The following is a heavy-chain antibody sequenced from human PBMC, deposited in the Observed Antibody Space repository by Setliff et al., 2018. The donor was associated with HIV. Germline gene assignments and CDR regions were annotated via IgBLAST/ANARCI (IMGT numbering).Heavy chain of an antibody. Sequence: ASVKVSCKVSGGTFRKYSMNWIRQAPGQGLEWMGGIVPIFGTTKYAQKFQGRVTIIADASTNTVNMELSSLRSEDTAVYYCARGVDGSYRKFFDNWGQGTLVTVSS. V-gene: IGHV1-69*13. D-gene: IGHD1-26*01. CDR2: IVPIFGTT. CDR1: GGTFRKYS. J-gene: IGHJ4*02. CDR3: ARGVDGSYRKFFDN.